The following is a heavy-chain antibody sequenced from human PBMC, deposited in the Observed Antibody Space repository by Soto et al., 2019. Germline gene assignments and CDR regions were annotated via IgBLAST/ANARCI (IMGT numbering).Heavy chain of an antibody. V-gene: IGHV1-2*02. Sequence: VQSGTEMKTPGASVKVTCKTSRYTFTGYYMHWVRQAPGRGLAWMGWIDPDSGDTNYVQKFQGRVTMTRDTSSATAYLEVSGLRRDDTAMYYCARSHSAYYYYGMDAWGQGTAVSVSS. CDR1: RYTFTGYY. CDR3: ARSHSAYYYYGMDA. CDR2: IDPDSGDT. J-gene: IGHJ6*02.